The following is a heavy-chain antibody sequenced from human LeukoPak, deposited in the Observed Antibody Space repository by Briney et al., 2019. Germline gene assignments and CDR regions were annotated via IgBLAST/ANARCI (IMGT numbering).Heavy chain of an antibody. V-gene: IGHV5-51*01. CDR2: IYPGDSDT. J-gene: IGHJ5*02. CDR1: GYRFTIYW. CDR3: ARHGDYPYNWFDP. Sequence: HGGSLKISCKGSGYRFTIYWIGWVRQLPGKGLEWMGIIYPGDSDTTYSPSFQGQVTTSADKSISTAYLQWSSVKGSDTAMYYCARHGDYPYNWFDPWGQGTLVTVSS. D-gene: IGHD4-17*01.